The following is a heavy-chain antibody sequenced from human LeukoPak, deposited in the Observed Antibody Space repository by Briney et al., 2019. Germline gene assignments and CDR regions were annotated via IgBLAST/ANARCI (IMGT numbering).Heavy chain of an antibody. J-gene: IGHJ6*03. CDR3: ARQLRGGPRWNYYYYMDV. CDR1: GGSISSSNYY. CDR2: IYYSGST. D-gene: IGHD3-10*01. V-gene: IGHV4-39*01. Sequence: PSETLSLTCTVSGGSISSSNYYWGWIRQPPGKGLEWIGTIYYSGSTYYNPSLKSRVTISVDTSKNQFSLKLSSVTAADTAVYYCARQLRGGPRWNYYYYMDVWGKGTTVTISS.